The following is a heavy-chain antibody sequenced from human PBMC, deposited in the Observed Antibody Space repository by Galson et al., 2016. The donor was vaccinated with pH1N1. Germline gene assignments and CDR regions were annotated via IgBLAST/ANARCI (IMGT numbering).Heavy chain of an antibody. CDR3: EGHLFSASESPFEY. D-gene: IGHD3-16*01. CDR1: GFTFSHYW. J-gene: IGHJ4*02. Sequence: SLRLSCAASGFTFSHYWMSWVRQAPGKGLEWVANIKENGSEKYYLDSVKGRFTISRDNAKHSVSLQLDSLRAEDTAVYYCEGHLFSASESPFEYWGQGALVTVSS. V-gene: IGHV3-7*01. CDR2: IKENGSEK.